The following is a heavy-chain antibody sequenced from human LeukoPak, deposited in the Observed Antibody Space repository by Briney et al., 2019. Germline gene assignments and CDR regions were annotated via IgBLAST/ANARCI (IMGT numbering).Heavy chain of an antibody. CDR1: GDSISSGNYY. CDR3: ARGLREFGYYYYHMDV. Sequence: SQTLSLTCTVSGDSISSGNYYWTWIRQPAGKGLEWIGRIYTSGSTNYNPSLKSRVTISADTSKNQFSLKLRSVTAADTAVYYCARGLREFGYYYYHMDVWGKGTTVTVSS. J-gene: IGHJ6*03. V-gene: IGHV4-61*02. CDR2: IYTSGST. D-gene: IGHD3-10*01.